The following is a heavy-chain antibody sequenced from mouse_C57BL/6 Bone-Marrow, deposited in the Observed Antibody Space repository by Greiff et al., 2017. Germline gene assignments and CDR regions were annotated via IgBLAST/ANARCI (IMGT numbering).Heavy chain of an antibody. CDR1: GYTFTSYW. Sequence: VQLQQSGTVLARPGASVKMSCKTSGYTFTSYWMHWVKQRPGQGLEWIGAIYPGNSDTSYNQKFKGKAKLTAVTSASTAYMELSSLTNEDSAVYYCTRTVYEYPYWYFDVWGTGTTVTVSS. J-gene: IGHJ1*03. D-gene: IGHD2-4*01. V-gene: IGHV1-5*01. CDR3: TRTVYEYPYWYFDV. CDR2: IYPGNSDT.